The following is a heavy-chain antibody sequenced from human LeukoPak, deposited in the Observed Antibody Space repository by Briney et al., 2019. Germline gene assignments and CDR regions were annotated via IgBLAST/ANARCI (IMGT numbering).Heavy chain of an antibody. CDR2: IYYTGTT. Sequence: SETLSLTCTVSGGSISSYYWSWIRQPPGKGLEWIGYIYYTGTTNYNPSLKSRVTISVDTSKNQFSLNLISVTTADTAVYYCARDWSDSSSFFDPWGQGTLVTVSS. D-gene: IGHD6-13*01. V-gene: IGHV4-59*01. CDR3: ARDWSDSSSFFDP. CDR1: GGSISSYY. J-gene: IGHJ5*02.